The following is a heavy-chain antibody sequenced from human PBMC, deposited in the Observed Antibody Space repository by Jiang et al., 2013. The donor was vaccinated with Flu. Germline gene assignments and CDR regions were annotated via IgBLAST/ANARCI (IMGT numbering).Heavy chain of an antibody. CDR1: GGVHSVVVVTT. CDR2: IHYSGST. CDR3: ARPATHYYDSSGFNFQH. J-gene: IGHJ1*01. Sequence: CTVSGGVHSVVVVTTGAGSASPHGGGVEWIGSIHYSGSTYYNPSLKSRLTISVDSSKNQSSLQLNSVTAADSAVYYCARPATHYYDSSGFNFQHWGQGTLVTVSS. D-gene: IGHD3-22*01. V-gene: IGHV4-39*01.